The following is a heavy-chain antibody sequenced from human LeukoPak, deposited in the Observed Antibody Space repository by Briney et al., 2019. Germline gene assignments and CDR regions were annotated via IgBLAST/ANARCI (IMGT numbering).Heavy chain of an antibody. Sequence: PGGSLRLSCAASGFTFSSYAMSWVRQAPGKGLEWVSAISGSGGSTYYADSVKGRFTISRDNSKNTLYLQMNSLRAEDTAVYYCAKDLYYGDYSHGLEYWSQGTLVTVSS. D-gene: IGHD4-17*01. V-gene: IGHV3-23*01. CDR2: ISGSGGST. J-gene: IGHJ4*02. CDR1: GFTFSSYA. CDR3: AKDLYYGDYSHGLEY.